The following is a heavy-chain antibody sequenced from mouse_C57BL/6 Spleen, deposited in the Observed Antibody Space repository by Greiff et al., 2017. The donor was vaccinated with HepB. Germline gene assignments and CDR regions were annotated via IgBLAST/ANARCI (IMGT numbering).Heavy chain of an antibody. CDR2: ISDGGSYT. CDR3: ARDYGNYDFDY. CDR1: GFTFSSYA. J-gene: IGHJ2*01. V-gene: IGHV5-4*01. Sequence: EVKLVESGGGLVKPGGSLKLSCAASGFTFSSYAMSWVRQTPEKRLEWVATISDGGSYTYYPDNVKGRFTISRDNAKNNLYLQMSHLKSEDTAMYYCARDYGNYDFDYWGQGTTLTVSS. D-gene: IGHD2-1*01.